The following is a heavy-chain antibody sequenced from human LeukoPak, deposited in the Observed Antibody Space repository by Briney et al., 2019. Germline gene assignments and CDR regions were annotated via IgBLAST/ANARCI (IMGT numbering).Heavy chain of an antibody. D-gene: IGHD2-2*02. V-gene: IGHV3-48*03. CDR1: GFIFCSFE. CDR3: AREAWSGAAIPWFDP. J-gene: IGHJ5*01. CDR2: ISRSGSVI. Sequence: GGSLRLSCAASGFIFCSFEMNWVRQAPGKGVEWVSYISRSGSVIYYTDSVKGRFTISRDKAKNSLYLQMNSLRAEDTAVYYCAREAWSGAAIPWFDPWGQGTLVTVSS.